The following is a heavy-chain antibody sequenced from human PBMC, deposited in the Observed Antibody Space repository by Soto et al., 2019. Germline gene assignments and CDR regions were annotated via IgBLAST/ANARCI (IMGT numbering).Heavy chain of an antibody. D-gene: IGHD6-25*01. V-gene: IGHV3-11*01. Sequence: QVQLVESGGGLVNPGGSLTLSCAVSGFTFSDNYMSWIRQAPGKGLECLSYIGPTGSDMSYADSVKGRFTISRDNAKNSLYLQMSSLRAEDTAVYYCATPARLFNYWGRGTLVTVSS. CDR3: ATPARLFNY. CDR2: IGPTGSDM. J-gene: IGHJ4*02. CDR1: GFTFSDNY.